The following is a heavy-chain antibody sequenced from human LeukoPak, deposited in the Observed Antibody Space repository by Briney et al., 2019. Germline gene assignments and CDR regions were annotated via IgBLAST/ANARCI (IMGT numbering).Heavy chain of an antibody. V-gene: IGHV1-3*01. CDR3: ASSTGDGAFDI. CDR1: GYTFTSYA. J-gene: IGHJ3*02. D-gene: IGHD3-10*01. Sequence: APVKVSCKASGYTFTSYAIHWVRQAPGQRLEWMGWISAGNGNTKYPQNFQGRVTFISNTSATTAFMELSSLRSEDAAVYYCASSTGDGAFDIWGQGTMVTVSS. CDR2: ISAGNGNT.